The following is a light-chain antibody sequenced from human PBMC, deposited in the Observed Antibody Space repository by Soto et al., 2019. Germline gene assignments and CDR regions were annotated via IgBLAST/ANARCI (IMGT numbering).Light chain of an antibody. J-gene: IGKJ1*01. Sequence: DIVMTQSPDSLAVSLGERATINCKSSQSVLYSSNNKNYLAWYQQKPGQPPKLLIYWASTRESGVPDRFSGSGSGTEFTLTISSRQAEDVAVYYCQQYYSSPPTFGQGTKVEIK. CDR1: QSVLYSSNNKNY. CDR2: WAS. CDR3: QQYYSSPPT. V-gene: IGKV4-1*01.